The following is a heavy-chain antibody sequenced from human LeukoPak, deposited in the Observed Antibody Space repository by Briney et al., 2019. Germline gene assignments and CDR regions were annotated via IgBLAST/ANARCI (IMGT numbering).Heavy chain of an antibody. CDR2: ITPIFGTA. Sequence: ASVKVSCKASGGTFSSYAISWVRQAPGQGLEWMGGITPIFGTANYAQKFQGRVTITADESTSTAYMELSSLRSEDTAVYYCARVAGPSSKYYYGSGSSFYYYYGMDVWGQGTTVTVSS. V-gene: IGHV1-69*13. J-gene: IGHJ6*02. CDR1: GGTFSSYA. CDR3: ARVAGPSSKYYYGSGSSFYYYYGMDV. D-gene: IGHD3-10*01.